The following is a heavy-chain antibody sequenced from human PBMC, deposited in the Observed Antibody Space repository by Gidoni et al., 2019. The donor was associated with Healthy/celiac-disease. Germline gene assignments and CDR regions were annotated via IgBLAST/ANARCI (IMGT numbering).Heavy chain of an antibody. D-gene: IGHD6-19*01. J-gene: IGHJ4*02. CDR1: GFTFSSNS. V-gene: IGHV3-21*01. Sequence: ELQLVESGGGLVKHVGSLRLSCAASGFTFSSNSMNWVRQATGKGLEWVSSISSSSSYIYYADSVKGRFTISRDNAKNSLYLQMNSRRAEDTAVYYCARGRIAVAGSFSNYWGQGTRVTVSS. CDR3: ARGRIAVAGSFSNY. CDR2: ISSSSSYI.